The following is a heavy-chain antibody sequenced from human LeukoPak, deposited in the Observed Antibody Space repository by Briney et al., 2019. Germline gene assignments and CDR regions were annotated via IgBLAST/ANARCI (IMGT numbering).Heavy chain of an antibody. J-gene: IGHJ6*02. CDR3: ACSITTPIYYYYGMDV. CDR1: GGSISSGGYY. CDR2: IYYSGST. V-gene: IGHV4-31*03. D-gene: IGHD3-3*01. Sequence: SETLSLTCTVSGGSISSGGYYWSWIRQHPGKGLEWIGYIYYSGSTYYNPSLKSRVTISVDTSKNQFSLKLSSVTAADTAVYYCACSITTPIYYYYGMDVWGQGTTVTVSS.